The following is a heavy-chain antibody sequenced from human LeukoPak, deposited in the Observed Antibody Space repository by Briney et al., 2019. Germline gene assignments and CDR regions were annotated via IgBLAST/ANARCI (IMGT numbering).Heavy chain of an antibody. D-gene: IGHD3-3*01. CDR1: GGSISSSTYY. J-gene: IGHJ4*02. V-gene: IGHV4-39*07. CDR2: IFYSGST. CDR3: ARGFRVAIFDY. Sequence: PSETLSLTCTVSGGSISSSTYYWGWLRQPPGKGLEWYGSIFYSGSTYYHPSLKCRVTISIDTSDNQFSLKLSSVTAADTAVYYCARGFRVAIFDYWGQETLVTVSS.